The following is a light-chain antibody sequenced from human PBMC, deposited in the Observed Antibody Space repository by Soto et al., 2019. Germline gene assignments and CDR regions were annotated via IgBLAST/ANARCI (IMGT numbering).Light chain of an antibody. CDR1: SSNIGSNT. CDR2: RDI. J-gene: IGLJ1*01. Sequence: QSVLTQSPSASGTPGQRVTISCSGSSSNIGSNTVSWYQQLPGMAPRLLIYRDIQRPSGVPDRFSGSKSGTSASLAISGLQSEDEADYYCAAWDDSLNGFVFGTGTKVTVL. V-gene: IGLV1-44*01. CDR3: AAWDDSLNGFV.